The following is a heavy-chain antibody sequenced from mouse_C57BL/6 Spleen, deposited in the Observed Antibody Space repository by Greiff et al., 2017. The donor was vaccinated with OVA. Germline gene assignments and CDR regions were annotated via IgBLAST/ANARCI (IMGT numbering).Heavy chain of an antibody. V-gene: IGHV1-26*01. Sequence: VQLQQSGPELVKPGASVKISCKASGYTFTDYYMNWVKQSHGKSLEWIGDINPNNGGTSYNQKLKGKATLTVDKSSSTAYMELRSLTSEDSAVYYCARYDGYYVYAMDYWGQGTSVTVSS. CDR3: ARYDGYYVYAMDY. D-gene: IGHD2-3*01. J-gene: IGHJ4*01. CDR1: GYTFTDYY. CDR2: INPNNGGT.